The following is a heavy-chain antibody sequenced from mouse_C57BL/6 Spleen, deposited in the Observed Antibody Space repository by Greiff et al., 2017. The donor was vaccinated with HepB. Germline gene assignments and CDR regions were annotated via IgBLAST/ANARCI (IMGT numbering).Heavy chain of an antibody. J-gene: IGHJ4*01. V-gene: IGHV1-55*01. CDR1: GYTFTSYW. CDR3: ARRAMITGVYYYAMDY. CDR2: IYPGSGST. Sequence: VQLQQPGAELVKPGASVKMSCKASGYTFTSYWITWVKQRPGQGLEWIGDIYPGSGSTNYNEKFKSKATLTVDTSSSTAYMQLSSLTSEDSAVYYCARRAMITGVYYYAMDYWGQGTSVTVSS. D-gene: IGHD2-4*01.